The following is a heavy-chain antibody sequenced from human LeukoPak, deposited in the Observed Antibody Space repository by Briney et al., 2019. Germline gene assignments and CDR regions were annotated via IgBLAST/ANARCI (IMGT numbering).Heavy chain of an antibody. CDR3: GKGRYLLPCHFDY. CDR2: ISGSGGTT. V-gene: IGHV3-23*01. CDR1: GFTFSSYG. D-gene: IGHD1-26*01. Sequence: PGGSLRLSCAASGFTFSSYGMSWVRQAPGKGLEWVSAISGSGGTTYYADSVKGRSTISRDNSKNTLYLQMNSLRAEDTAVYYCGKGRYLLPCHFDYWGQGTLVTVSS. J-gene: IGHJ4*02.